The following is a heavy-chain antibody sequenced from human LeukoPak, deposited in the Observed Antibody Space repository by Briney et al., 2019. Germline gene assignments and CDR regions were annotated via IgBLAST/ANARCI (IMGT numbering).Heavy chain of an antibody. D-gene: IGHD6-19*01. Sequence: GGSLRLSCAASGFTFSSYGMHWVRQAPGKGLEWVAVISYDGSNKYYADSVKGRFTISRDNSKNTLYLQVNSLRAGDTAVYYCAKDSELAVAGPRGSCFDYWVQGTLVTVSS. CDR1: GFTFSSYG. CDR2: ISYDGSNK. V-gene: IGHV3-30*18. J-gene: IGHJ4*02. CDR3: AKDSELAVAGPRGSCFDY.